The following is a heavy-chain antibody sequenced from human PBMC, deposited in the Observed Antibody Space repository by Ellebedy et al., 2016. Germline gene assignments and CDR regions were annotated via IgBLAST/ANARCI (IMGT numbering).Heavy chain of an antibody. Sequence: SETLSLTXTVSGGSISSSSYYWGWIRQPPGKGLEWIGSIYYSGSTYYNPSLKSRVTISVDTSKNQFSLKLSSVTAADTAVYYCAREWVVPAAMGLQHWGQGTLVTVSS. V-gene: IGHV4-39*07. J-gene: IGHJ1*01. CDR3: AREWVVPAAMGLQH. CDR1: GGSISSSSYY. CDR2: IYYSGST. D-gene: IGHD2-2*01.